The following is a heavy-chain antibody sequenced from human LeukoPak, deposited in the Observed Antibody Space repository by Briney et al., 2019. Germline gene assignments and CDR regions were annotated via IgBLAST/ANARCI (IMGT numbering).Heavy chain of an antibody. Sequence: GGSLRLSCAASGFTFSSYSMNWVRQAPGKGLEWVSSISSSSSYIYYADSVKGRFTISRDNAKNSLYLQMNSLRAEDTAVYYCARDRYYYDSSGSCFDYWGQGTLVTVSS. CDR3: ARDRYYYDSSGSCFDY. D-gene: IGHD3-22*01. CDR2: ISSSSSYI. CDR1: GFTFSSYS. V-gene: IGHV3-21*01. J-gene: IGHJ4*02.